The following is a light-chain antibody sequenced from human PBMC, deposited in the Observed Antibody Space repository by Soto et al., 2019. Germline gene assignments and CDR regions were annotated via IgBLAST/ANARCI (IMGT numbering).Light chain of an antibody. V-gene: IGKV2-30*01. J-gene: IGKJ1*01. CDR1: HSLVYSDGNSY. CDR3: LQGTHWPWT. CDR2: MAT. Sequence: DAVMTQSPPSLPVTLGQPASISCRSSHSLVYSDGNSYLNLFHQRPVQSPRRLIYMATKRDSGVPDGFSGRGSGTDFTLNIRRVEAEDVGTYYCLQGTHWPWTRGQGPKVEVK.